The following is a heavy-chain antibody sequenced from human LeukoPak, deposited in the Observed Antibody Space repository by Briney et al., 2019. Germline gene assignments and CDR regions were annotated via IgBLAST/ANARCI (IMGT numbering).Heavy chain of an antibody. Sequence: GGSLRLSCAPSGFTFSDYWMHWVRQAPGKGLVWVSRINGDGTSTRYADSVKGRFTISKDNAKNTLYLQMNSLSAEDTAVYYCVKLVGATTGIDYWGQGTLVTVSS. V-gene: IGHV3-74*01. D-gene: IGHD1-26*01. CDR3: VKLVGATTGIDY. CDR1: GFTFSDYW. J-gene: IGHJ4*02. CDR2: INGDGTST.